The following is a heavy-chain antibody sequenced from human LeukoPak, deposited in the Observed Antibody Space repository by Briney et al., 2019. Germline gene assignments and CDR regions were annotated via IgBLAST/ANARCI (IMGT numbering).Heavy chain of an antibody. D-gene: IGHD7-27*01. CDR3: AKTGGPWD. CDR2: IFSDGTT. V-gene: IGHV3-53*01. Sequence: GGSLRLSCVASGFTFRSYSMSWVRQAPGKGLEWVSVIFSDGTTYYTDSVKGRFTISRDNSKNTLYLQLNSLRAEDTAVYYCAKTGGPWDWGQGTLVTVSS. CDR1: GFTFRSYS. J-gene: IGHJ4*02.